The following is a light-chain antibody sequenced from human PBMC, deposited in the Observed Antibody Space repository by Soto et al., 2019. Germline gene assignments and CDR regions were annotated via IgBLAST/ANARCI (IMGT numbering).Light chain of an antibody. V-gene: IGKV3-20*01. CDR2: DAS. J-gene: IGKJ5*01. Sequence: EIVLTQSPATLSLSPGERAALSCRASQSVSSYLAWYQQKPGQAPRLLIYDASTRATGIPDRFSGSGSGTDFTLTISRLEPEDFAVYYCQQSGSSPITFGQGTRLEIK. CDR1: QSVSSY. CDR3: QQSGSSPIT.